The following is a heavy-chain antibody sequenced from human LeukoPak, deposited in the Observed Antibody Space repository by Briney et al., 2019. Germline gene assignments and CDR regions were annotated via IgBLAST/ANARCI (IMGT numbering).Heavy chain of an antibody. Sequence: GGSLRLSCAASGFTLSSYSMNWVRQAPGKGLEWVSSISSSSSYIYYADSVKGRFTISRDNAKSSLYLQMNSLRAEDTAVYYCARGSSGYSYGYGNYWGQGTLVTVSS. CDR2: ISSSSSYI. D-gene: IGHD5-18*01. V-gene: IGHV3-21*01. J-gene: IGHJ4*02. CDR3: ARGSSGYSYGYGNY. CDR1: GFTLSSYS.